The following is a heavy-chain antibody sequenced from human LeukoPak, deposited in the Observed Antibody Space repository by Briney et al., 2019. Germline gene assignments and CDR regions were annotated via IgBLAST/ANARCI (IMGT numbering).Heavy chain of an antibody. CDR1: GYTFTGYY. V-gene: IGHV1-2*04. CDR3: ARGRLRFLEWLLDY. Sequence: ASVKVSCKASGYTFTGYYMHWVRQAPGQGLEWMGWIDPNSGGTNYAQKFQGWVTMTRDTSISTAYMELSRLRSDDTAVYYCARGRLRFLEWLLDYWGQGTLVTVSS. D-gene: IGHD3-3*01. CDR2: IDPNSGGT. J-gene: IGHJ4*02.